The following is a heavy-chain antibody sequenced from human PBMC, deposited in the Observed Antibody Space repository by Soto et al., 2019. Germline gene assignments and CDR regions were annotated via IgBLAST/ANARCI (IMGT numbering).Heavy chain of an antibody. Sequence: EEQLVESGGGLVQPGGSLRLSCAASGFTFSSYWMHWVRQAPGKGLVWVSRINPGGSITAYADSVKGRFTISRDNAKNTLYLQMNTLRGDDTAVYYCARVPTVNYGVWNYWGQGTLVTVSS. J-gene: IGHJ4*02. CDR1: GFTFSSYW. D-gene: IGHD3-10*01. CDR3: ARVPTVNYGVWNY. CDR2: INPGGSIT. V-gene: IGHV3-74*01.